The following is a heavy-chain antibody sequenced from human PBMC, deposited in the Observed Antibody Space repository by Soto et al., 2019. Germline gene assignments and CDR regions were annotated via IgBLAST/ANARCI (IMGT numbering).Heavy chain of an antibody. J-gene: IGHJ5*02. CDR1: GGSISSGGYY. Sequence: PSETLSLTCTVSGGSISSGGYYWSWIRQPPGKGLEWIGYIYYSGSTNYNPSLKSRVTISVDTSKNQFSLKLSSVTAADTAVYYCARHPELVDHHTTNWFEPWGQGTLVTVSS. D-gene: IGHD1-1*01. CDR2: IYYSGST. V-gene: IGHV4-61*08. CDR3: ARHPELVDHHTTNWFEP.